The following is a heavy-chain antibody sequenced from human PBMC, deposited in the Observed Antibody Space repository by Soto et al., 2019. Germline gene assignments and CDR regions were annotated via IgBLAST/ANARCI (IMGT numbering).Heavy chain of an antibody. CDR3: ERVAPMDV. J-gene: IGHJ6*02. CDR1: GFTVSSKD. Sequence: GGSLRLSCAASGFTVSSKDMSWVRQAPGKGLEWVSVISGTGRTNYADSVRGRFTISRDISKNTLYLEMTSLRADDPAVNYCERVAPMDVWGQGTPVTVSS. CDR2: ISGTGRT. V-gene: IGHV3-23*01. D-gene: IGHD3-3*01.